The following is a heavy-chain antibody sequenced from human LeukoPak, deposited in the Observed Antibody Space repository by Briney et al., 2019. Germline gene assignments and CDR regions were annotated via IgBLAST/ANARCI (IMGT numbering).Heavy chain of an antibody. V-gene: IGHV4-59*01. Sequence: SETLSLTCTVSGGSISSYYWSWIRQPPGKGLEWIGHIYYSGSTNYNPSLKSRVTISVDTSKNQFSLQLSSVTAADTAVYHCARGDSGSYYYYYFYMDVWGKGTTVTISS. J-gene: IGHJ6*03. D-gene: IGHD3-10*01. CDR3: ARGDSGSYYYYYFYMDV. CDR1: GGSISSYY. CDR2: IYYSGST.